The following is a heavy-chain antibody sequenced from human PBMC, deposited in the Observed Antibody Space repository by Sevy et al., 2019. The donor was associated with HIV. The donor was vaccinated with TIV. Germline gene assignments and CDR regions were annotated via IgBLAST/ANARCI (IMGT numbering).Heavy chain of an antibody. V-gene: IGHV4-59*01. CDR1: GGSISSYY. J-gene: IGHJ6*03. CDR2: IYYSGST. D-gene: IGHD4-17*01. Sequence: SETLSLTCTVSGGSISSYYWSWIRQPPGKGLEWIGHIYYSGSTNYNPSLKSRVTISVDTSKNQFSLKLISVTAADTAVYYCARISQVTKLYYYYYMDVWGKGTTVTVSS. CDR3: ARISQVTKLYYYYYMDV.